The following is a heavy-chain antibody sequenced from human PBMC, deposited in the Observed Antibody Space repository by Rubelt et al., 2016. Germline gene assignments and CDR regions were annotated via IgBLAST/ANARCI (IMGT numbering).Heavy chain of an antibody. Sequence: QVQLQQWGAGLLKPSETLSLTCAVYGGSFSGYYWSWIRQPPGKGLEWIGEINHSGSTNYNPSLMSRVTISVDPSKNQFSLKRGSGTAADTAVYYCARRNGYSSGWYSIRGAFDIWGQGTMVTVSS. CDR2: INHSGST. J-gene: IGHJ3*02. D-gene: IGHD6-19*01. CDR1: GGSFSGYY. V-gene: IGHV4-34*01. CDR3: ARRNGYSSGWYSIRGAFDI.